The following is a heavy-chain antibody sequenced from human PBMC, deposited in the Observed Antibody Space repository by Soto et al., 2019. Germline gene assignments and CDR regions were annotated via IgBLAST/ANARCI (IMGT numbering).Heavy chain of an antibody. D-gene: IGHD6-6*01. V-gene: IGHV4-34*01. J-gene: IGHJ4*02. CDR2: INHSGST. CDR1: GGSFSGYY. Sequence: PSETLSLTCAVYGGSFSGYYWSWIRQPPGKGLEWIGEINHSGSTNYNPSLKSRVTISVDTSKNQFSLKLSSVTAADTAVYYCARGQREYSSSLPFDYWGQGTLVTVSS. CDR3: ARGQREYSSSLPFDY.